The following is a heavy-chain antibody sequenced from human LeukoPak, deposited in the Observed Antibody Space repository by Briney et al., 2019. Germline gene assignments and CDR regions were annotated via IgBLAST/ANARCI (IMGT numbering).Heavy chain of an antibody. CDR1: GFTSSTYW. CDR3: FGIF. J-gene: IGHJ4*02. D-gene: IGHD1-14*01. CDR2: INPDGSET. Sequence: PGGSLRLSCAASGFTSSTYWINWARQAPGKGLEWVGNINPDGSETYYVDSVKGRFIISRDNAKNSLYLQMNSLKTEDTAVYYCFGIFWGQGTLVTVSS. V-gene: IGHV3-7*01.